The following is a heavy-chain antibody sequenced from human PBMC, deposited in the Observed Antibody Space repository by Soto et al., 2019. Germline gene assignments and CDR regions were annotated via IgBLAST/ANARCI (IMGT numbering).Heavy chain of an antibody. Sequence: EVQLVESGGGLVQPGGSLRLSCAASGFTVSSNYMTWVRRAPGKGLEWVSNIYSGGTTSYADSVKGRFTISRDNSKNTLFLQMNSLRDDDTAVYYCASGASGNYRWGQGTLVTVSS. V-gene: IGHV3-66*01. D-gene: IGHD3-10*01. J-gene: IGHJ4*02. CDR3: ASGASGNYR. CDR2: IYSGGTT. CDR1: GFTVSSNY.